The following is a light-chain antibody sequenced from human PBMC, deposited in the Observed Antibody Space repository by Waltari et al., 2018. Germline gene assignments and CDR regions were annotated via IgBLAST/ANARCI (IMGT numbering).Light chain of an antibody. CDR3: QQYKTFPLT. CDR1: QGISKF. J-gene: IGKJ4*01. Sequence: DIQMTQSPSSLAASVGDRVTITCRASQGISKFLAWFRQKPGKAPESLIYGESILQSGVPSRFSGSGSGTDFTLTISSLQPEDFASYYCQQYKTFPLTFGGGTKVEIK. CDR2: GES. V-gene: IGKV1-16*01.